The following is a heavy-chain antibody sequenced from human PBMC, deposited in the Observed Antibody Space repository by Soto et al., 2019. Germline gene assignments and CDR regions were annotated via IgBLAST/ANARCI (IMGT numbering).Heavy chain of an antibody. CDR1: GDSASSNSAA. CDR3: ARDLSSSRSLIFDF. D-gene: IGHD6-6*01. V-gene: IGHV6-1*01. J-gene: IGHJ4*02. CDR2: TFYRSKWYN. Sequence: SQTLSLTCAISGDSASSNSAAWNWIRQSPSRGLEWLGRTFYRSKWYNDYALSVKSRVTIKADTSKNQFSLQLNSVTPEDTAVYYCARDLSSSRSLIFDFWGQGTLVTVSS.